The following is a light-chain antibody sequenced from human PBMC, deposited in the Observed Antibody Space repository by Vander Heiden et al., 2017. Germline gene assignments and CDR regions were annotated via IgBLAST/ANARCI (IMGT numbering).Light chain of an antibody. Sequence: DIQMTQSPSNLSASVGDRVTITCRASQSITSWLAWYQQKPGKAPKLLIYDASSLASGVPSRFSGSGSGTEFTLTISSLQPDDFATYYCQQYNSYSGFGQGTKVEIK. CDR1: QSITSW. CDR2: DAS. J-gene: IGKJ1*01. V-gene: IGKV1-5*01. CDR3: QQYNSYSG.